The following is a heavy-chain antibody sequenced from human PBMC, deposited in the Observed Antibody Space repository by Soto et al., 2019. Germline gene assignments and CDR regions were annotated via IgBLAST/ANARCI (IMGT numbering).Heavy chain of an antibody. CDR3: ARHSLALRKNNWFDH. Sequence: PXETLSLTCTVAGYSILSSDFYWGWVRQPPGKGLEWIGSIFYLGSSYYNPSLKSRVTMSVDTSKNQFSLRLRSVTAADTALYFCARHSLALRKNNWFDHWGQGIMVTVSS. D-gene: IGHD2-15*01. CDR1: GYSILSSDFY. V-gene: IGHV4-39*01. J-gene: IGHJ5*02. CDR2: IFYLGSS.